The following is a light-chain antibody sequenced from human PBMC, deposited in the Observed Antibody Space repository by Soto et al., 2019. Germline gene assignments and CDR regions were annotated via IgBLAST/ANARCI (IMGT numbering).Light chain of an antibody. CDR2: EVT. V-gene: IGLV2-14*01. J-gene: IGLJ1*01. CDR3: SSYTSSSTYV. Sequence: QSVLTQPASVSGSPGHSITISCTGTGSDVGGYDYVSWYQHHPGKAPKVMIYEVTNRPSGVSNRFSGSKSGNTASLTISGLLAEDEADYYCSSYTSSSTYVFGTGTKVTVL. CDR1: GSDVGGYDY.